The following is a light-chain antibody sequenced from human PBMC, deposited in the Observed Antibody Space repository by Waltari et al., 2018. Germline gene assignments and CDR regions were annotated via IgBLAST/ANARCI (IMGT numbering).Light chain of an antibody. V-gene: IGKV4-1*01. J-gene: IGKJ2*01. CDR2: WAS. CDR3: QQYYSTPYT. Sequence: DIVMTQSPESLAVPLGERATITCRSSQSVLDDSNNKNYVAWYQQKPGQPPKLLIYWASTRESGVPDRISGSESGTEFTLTVSSLQAEDVALYYCQQYYSTPYTFGPGTKVEI. CDR1: QSVLDDSNNKNY.